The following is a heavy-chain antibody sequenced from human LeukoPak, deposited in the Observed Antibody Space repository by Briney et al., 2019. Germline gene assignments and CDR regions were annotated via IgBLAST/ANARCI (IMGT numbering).Heavy chain of an antibody. CDR3: ERRRQYDSSLFWNFDL. J-gene: IGHJ2*01. D-gene: IGHD6-6*01. V-gene: IGHV4-34*01. CDR2: INHSGST. Sequence: PSATLSLTCAVYGGSFSGYYWSWIRQSPGKGLEWIGEINHSGSTNYNPSLKSRVTISVDTSKNQFSLKLSSVTAADTAVYYCERRRQYDSSLFWNFDLWGRGTLVTVSS. CDR1: GGSFSGYY.